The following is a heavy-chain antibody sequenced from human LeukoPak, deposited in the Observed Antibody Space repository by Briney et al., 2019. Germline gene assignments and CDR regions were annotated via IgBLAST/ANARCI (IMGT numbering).Heavy chain of an antibody. CDR2: INSDGTTT. CDR1: GFSPSNSW. V-gene: IGHV3-74*01. CDR3: ASDPYLANFWTGYPHY. J-gene: IGHJ4*02. D-gene: IGHD3/OR15-3a*01. Sequence: PGGSLRLSCAASGFSPSNSWMHSVRQAPGKGLVWVSRINSDGTTTYYADSVKGRFTISRDNAKNTLFLQMNSLRPEDTALYYCASDPYLANFWTGYPHYWGQGTLVTVSS.